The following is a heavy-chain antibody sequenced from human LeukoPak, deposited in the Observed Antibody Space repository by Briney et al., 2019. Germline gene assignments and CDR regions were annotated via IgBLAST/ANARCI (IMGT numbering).Heavy chain of an antibody. J-gene: IGHJ4*02. CDR3: ARDIGFGSGSFDY. V-gene: IGHV1-2*02. CDR1: GYTFTGYY. Sequence: ASVKVSCKASGYTFTGYYMHWVRQAPGQGLEWMGWINPNSGGTNYAQKFQGRVTMTRDTSISTAYMELSRLRSDDTAVYYCARDIGFGSGSFDYWGQGTLVTVSS. D-gene: IGHD3-22*01. CDR2: INPNSGGT.